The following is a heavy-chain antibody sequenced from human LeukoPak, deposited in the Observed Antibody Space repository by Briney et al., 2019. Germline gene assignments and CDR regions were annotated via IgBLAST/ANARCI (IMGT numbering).Heavy chain of an antibody. J-gene: IGHJ6*02. V-gene: IGHV1-2*04. CDR3: ARGGATVTTWNYYYGMDV. D-gene: IGHD4-17*01. Sequence: ASVKVSCKASGYTFTGYYMHWVRQAPGQGLEWMGWINPNSGGTNYAQKFQGWVTMTRDTSISTAYMGLSRLRSDDTAVYYCARGGATVTTWNYYYGMDVWGQGTTVTVSS. CDR2: INPNSGGT. CDR1: GYTFTGYY.